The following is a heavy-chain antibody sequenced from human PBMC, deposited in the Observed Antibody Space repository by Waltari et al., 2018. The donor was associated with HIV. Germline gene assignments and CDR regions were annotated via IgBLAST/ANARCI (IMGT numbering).Heavy chain of an antibody. CDR2: INLNSGDT. CDR3: ARDSYYYDSSGFFPDF. D-gene: IGHD3-22*01. CDR1: GYTFTAYH. V-gene: IGHV1-2*06. Sequence: QVQLVQSGAEVKKPGASVKVSCKASGYTFTAYHMPWVRQAPGQGLEWMGRINLNSGDTNYGQKFQGRVTMTRDTSISTAYMELSRLRSDDTAVYYCARDSYYYDSSGFFPDFWGQGTLVTVSS. J-gene: IGHJ4*02.